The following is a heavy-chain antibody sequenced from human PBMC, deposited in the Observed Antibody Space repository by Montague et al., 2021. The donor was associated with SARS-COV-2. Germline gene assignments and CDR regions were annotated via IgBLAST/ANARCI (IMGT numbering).Heavy chain of an antibody. Sequence: SETLSLTCTVSGGSISSPDYNWGRIPQWPGQGLDWIGSISDAGRTYYNLSSRSRVSFSMDTSKTNLSLSLNSVTAADADIYVCASQLPSYCSTNKCYPYYFDFWGQGALVTVSS. V-gene: IGHV4-39*02. CDR2: ISDAGRT. J-gene: IGHJ4*02. CDR3: ASQLPSYCSTNKCYPYYFDF. CDR1: GGSISSPDYN. D-gene: IGHD2-2*01.